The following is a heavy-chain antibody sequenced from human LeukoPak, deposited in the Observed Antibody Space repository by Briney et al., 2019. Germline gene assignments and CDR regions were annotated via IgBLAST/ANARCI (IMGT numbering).Heavy chain of an antibody. CDR3: ARDHSGSYENWYFDL. CDR1: GYIFSHYY. CDR2: INPNSGGT. D-gene: IGHD1-26*01. V-gene: IGHV1-2*02. J-gene: IGHJ2*01. Sequence: GASVKVSCKASGYIFSHYYMHWVRQAPGQGLEWMGWINPNSGGTNYAQKFQGRVTMTRDTSISTAYMELSRLRSDDTAVYYCARDHSGSYENWYFDLWGRGTLVTVSS.